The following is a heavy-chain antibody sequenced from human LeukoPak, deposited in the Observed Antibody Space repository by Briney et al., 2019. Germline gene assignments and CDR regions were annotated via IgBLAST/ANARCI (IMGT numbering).Heavy chain of an antibody. CDR2: INPSGGST. CDR1: GYTFTSHY. J-gene: IGHJ2*01. CDR3: ARGGSVGVSGL. Sequence: GASVKVSCKASGYTFTSHYMHWVRQAPGQGLEWMGIINPSGGSTSYAQKFQGRVTMTRDTSTSTVYMELSSLRSEDTAVYCCARGGSVGVSGLWGRGTLVTVSS. V-gene: IGHV1-46*01. D-gene: IGHD2-15*01.